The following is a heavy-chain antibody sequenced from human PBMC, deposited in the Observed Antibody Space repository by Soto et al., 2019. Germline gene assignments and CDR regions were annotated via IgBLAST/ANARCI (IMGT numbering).Heavy chain of an antibody. Sequence: PGGSLRLACAASGFTFSSYAMSWVRQAPGKGLEWVSAISGSGGSTYYADSVKGRFTISRDNSKNTLYLQMNSLRAEDTAVYYCAKHPRLVPYFDYWGQGTLVTVSS. CDR2: ISGSGGST. D-gene: IGHD6-6*01. V-gene: IGHV3-23*01. CDR1: GFTFSSYA. J-gene: IGHJ4*02. CDR3: AKHPRLVPYFDY.